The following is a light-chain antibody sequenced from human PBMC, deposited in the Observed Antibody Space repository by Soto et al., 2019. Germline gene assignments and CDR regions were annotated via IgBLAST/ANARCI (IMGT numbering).Light chain of an antibody. CDR1: SSNIGSNY. J-gene: IGLJ3*02. CDR3: AAWDDSLSAHWV. Sequence: QAVVTQPPSASGTPGQRVTISCSGSSSNIGSNYVYWYQQLPGTASKLLIYRNNQRPSGVPDRFSGSKSGTSASLAISGLRSEDEADYYCAAWDDSLSAHWVFGGGTKLTVL. CDR2: RNN. V-gene: IGLV1-47*01.